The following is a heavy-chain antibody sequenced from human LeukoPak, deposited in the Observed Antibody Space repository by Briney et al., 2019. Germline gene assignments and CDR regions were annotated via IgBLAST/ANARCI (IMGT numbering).Heavy chain of an antibody. CDR3: AKLAWNDGSYYFDY. CDR1: GFNFSYYA. D-gene: IGHD1-1*01. V-gene: IGHV3-30*18. CDR2: VSYDGNDG. Sequence: GGSLRLSCIGAGFNFSYYAIYWVRQAPGKGLEWVAVVSYDGNDGYYADSVKGRFSISRDNSQNTVTLQMNNLSVDDTAIYYCAKLAWNDGSYYFDYWGQGTLVTVSS. J-gene: IGHJ4*02.